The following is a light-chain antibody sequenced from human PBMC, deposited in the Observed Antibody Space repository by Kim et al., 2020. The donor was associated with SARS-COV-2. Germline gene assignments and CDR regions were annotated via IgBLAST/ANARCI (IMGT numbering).Light chain of an antibody. J-gene: IGLJ3*02. CDR3: QSYDRSLNTWV. CDR2: DET. Sequence: VTNSCTGSRSNVGGGYDVHWYQHLPGAAPHLLIYDETHRPSGVPARLFGSRSGTSASLAITGVQAEDEGDYYCQSYDRSLNTWVFGGGTQLTVL. V-gene: IGLV1-40*01. CDR1: RSNVGGGYD.